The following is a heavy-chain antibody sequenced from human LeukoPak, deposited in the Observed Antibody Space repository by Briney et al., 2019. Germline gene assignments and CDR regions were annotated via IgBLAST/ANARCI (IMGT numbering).Heavy chain of an antibody. CDR1: GDSITRNTYH. Sequence: ETLSLTCIVSGDSITRNTYHWGWVRQAPGKGLEWVSAISGSGGSTYYADSVKGRFTISRDNSKNTLYLQMNSLRAEDTAVYYCAKSGYSSGWYNFDYWGQGTLVTVSS. CDR2: ISGSGGST. J-gene: IGHJ4*02. CDR3: AKSGYSSGWYNFDY. V-gene: IGHV3-23*01. D-gene: IGHD6-19*01.